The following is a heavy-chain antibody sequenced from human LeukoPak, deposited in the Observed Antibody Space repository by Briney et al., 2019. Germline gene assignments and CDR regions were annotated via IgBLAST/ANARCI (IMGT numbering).Heavy chain of an antibody. J-gene: IGHJ4*02. D-gene: IGHD6-6*01. CDR2: INPNSGGT. CDR1: VYTFTGYY. Sequence: ASVTVSFTASVYTFTGYYMHWVRQAPGQGLEWMGWINPNSGGTNYAQKFQGRVTMTRDTSISTAYMELSRLRSDDTAVYYCARSLRRYSSSSNDYWGQGTLVTVSS. CDR3: ARSLRRYSSSSNDY. V-gene: IGHV1-2*02.